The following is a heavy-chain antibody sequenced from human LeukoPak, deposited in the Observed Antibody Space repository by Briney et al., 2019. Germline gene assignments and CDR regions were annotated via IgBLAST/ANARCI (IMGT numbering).Heavy chain of an antibody. D-gene: IGHD5-18*01. J-gene: IGHJ4*02. V-gene: IGHV3-23*01. CDR1: GFTFSSYG. CDR2: ISGSGGST. Sequence: GGSLRLSCAASGFTFSSYGRSWVRQAPGKGLEWVSAISGSGGSTYYADSVKGRFTISRDNSKNTLYLQMNSLRAEDTAVYYCARKLRDTAMAPDYWGQGTLVTVSS. CDR3: ARKLRDTAMAPDY.